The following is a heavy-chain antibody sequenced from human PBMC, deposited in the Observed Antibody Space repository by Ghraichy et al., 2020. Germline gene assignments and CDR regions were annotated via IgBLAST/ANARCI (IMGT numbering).Heavy chain of an antibody. CDR2: ISSNGGST. CDR1: GFTFSSYA. CDR3: ARRAGYYDSSGYSLDY. D-gene: IGHD3-22*01. V-gene: IGHV3-64*01. Sequence: GGSLRLSCAASGFTFSSYAMHWVRQAPGKGLEYVSAISSNGGSTYYANSVKGRFTISRDNSKNTLYLQMGSLRAEDMAVYYCARRAGYYDSSGYSLDYWGQGTLVTVSS. J-gene: IGHJ4*02.